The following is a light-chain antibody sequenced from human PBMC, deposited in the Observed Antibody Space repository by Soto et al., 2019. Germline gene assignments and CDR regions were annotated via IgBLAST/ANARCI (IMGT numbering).Light chain of an antibody. CDR3: QQYGSSIKT. V-gene: IGKV3-20*01. J-gene: IGKJ1*01. CDR1: QRISSNY. CDR2: AAS. Sequence: DIVLTQSPGTLSLSPGERATLSCRASQRISSNYLGWYQQKPGQAPRLLIYAASSRATGIPDRFSGSGSGTDFTLTISRLEPEDFAVYYCQQYGSSIKTFGQGTKVEIK.